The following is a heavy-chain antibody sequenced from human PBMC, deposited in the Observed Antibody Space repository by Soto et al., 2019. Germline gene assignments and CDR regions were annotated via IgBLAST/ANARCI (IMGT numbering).Heavy chain of an antibody. D-gene: IGHD3-22*01. V-gene: IGHV3-30*18. J-gene: IGHJ4*02. CDR1: GFTFSSYG. Sequence: GGSLRLSCAASGFTFSSYGMHWVRQAPGKGLEWVAVISYDGSNKYYADSVKGRFTISRDNSKNTLYLQMNSLRAEDTAVYYCAKKTYYYDSSGPFYWGQGTLVTVSS. CDR2: ISYDGSNK. CDR3: AKKTYYYDSSGPFY.